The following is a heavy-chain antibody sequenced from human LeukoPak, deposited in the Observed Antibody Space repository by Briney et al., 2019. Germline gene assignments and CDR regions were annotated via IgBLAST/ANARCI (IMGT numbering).Heavy chain of an antibody. CDR1: GFTFSNYV. J-gene: IGHJ4*02. Sequence: GGALRLSCAASGFTFSNYVMHWVRQAPGKGLEWVALISSDGSNKYYADSVKGRFTISRDNPNNTLYLQMDSLRAEDTAVYHCARDLTGTGDYWGQGTLVTVSS. CDR2: ISSDGSNK. D-gene: IGHD1-1*01. CDR3: ARDLTGTGDY. V-gene: IGHV3-30-3*01.